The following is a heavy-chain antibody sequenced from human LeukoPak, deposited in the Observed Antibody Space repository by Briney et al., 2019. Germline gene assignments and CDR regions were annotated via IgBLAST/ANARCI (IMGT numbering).Heavy chain of an antibody. V-gene: IGHV3-30*18. Sequence: GGSLRLSCAASGFTFSTYGMHWVRQAPGKGLEWVAVISYDGSNKYYADSVKGRFTISRDNSKNTLYLQMNSLRAEDTAVYYCAKSDLGHRSRQVGHFDYWGQGTLVTVSS. D-gene: IGHD2-15*01. CDR3: AKSDLGHRSRQVGHFDY. J-gene: IGHJ4*02. CDR2: ISYDGSNK. CDR1: GFTFSTYG.